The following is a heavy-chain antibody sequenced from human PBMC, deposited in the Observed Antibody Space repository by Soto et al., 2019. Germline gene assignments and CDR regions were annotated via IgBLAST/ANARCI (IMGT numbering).Heavy chain of an antibody. CDR3: ATRGYCGGDCFSY. CDR2: INPNTGGT. CDR1: GYTFTGYY. J-gene: IGHJ4*02. D-gene: IGHD2-21*02. Sequence: VKVSCKASGYTFTGYYMHWLRQAPGQGLEWMGWINPNTGGTNYAQKFQGRVTMTRDTSISTGYMELTRLRSDDTAVYYCATRGYCGGDCFSYWGQGTLVTVSS. V-gene: IGHV1-2*02.